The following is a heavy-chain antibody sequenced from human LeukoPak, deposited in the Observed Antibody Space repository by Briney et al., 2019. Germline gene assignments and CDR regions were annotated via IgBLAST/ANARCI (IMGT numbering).Heavy chain of an antibody. Sequence: PSETLSLTCTVSGGSISSYYWSWIRQPPGKGLEWIGYIYYSGSTNYNPSLKSRVTISVDTSKNQLSLKLSSVTAADTAVYYCASSRYNWNYAYYYGMDVWGQGTTVTVSS. J-gene: IGHJ6*02. D-gene: IGHD1-7*01. V-gene: IGHV4-59*01. CDR3: ASSRYNWNYAYYYGMDV. CDR2: IYYSGST. CDR1: GGSISSYY.